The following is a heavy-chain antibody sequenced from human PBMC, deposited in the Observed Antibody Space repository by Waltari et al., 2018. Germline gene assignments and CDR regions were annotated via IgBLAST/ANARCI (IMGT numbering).Heavy chain of an antibody. CDR1: GYNFSSSG. CDR2: IRNYNGDT. J-gene: IGHJ4*02. D-gene: IGHD3-16*01. CDR3: SRTFGAYVGDHDY. V-gene: IGHV1-18*01. Sequence: QVQLVQSGSEVKKPGASVTVSCKASGYNFSSSGFSWDRQSPGQGLEWIGWIRNYNGDTNYAQKFQGRVTLTTDKAMTTAYMELRNLRSDDTAVYYCSRTFGAYVGDHDYWGQGTAVNVSS.